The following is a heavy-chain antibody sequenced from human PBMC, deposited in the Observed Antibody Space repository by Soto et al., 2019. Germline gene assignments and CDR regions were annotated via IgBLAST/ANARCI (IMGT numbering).Heavy chain of an antibody. J-gene: IGHJ4*02. V-gene: IGHV3-48*01. Sequence: GGSLRLSCESSGFTFSSYSMNLVRQAPGKGLEWVSYISSSSSTIYYADSVKGRFTISRDNAKNSLYLQMNSLRAEDTAVYYCARDAPPIEYWGQGTLVTVSS. CDR1: GFTFSSYS. CDR3: ARDAPPIEY. CDR2: ISSSSSTI.